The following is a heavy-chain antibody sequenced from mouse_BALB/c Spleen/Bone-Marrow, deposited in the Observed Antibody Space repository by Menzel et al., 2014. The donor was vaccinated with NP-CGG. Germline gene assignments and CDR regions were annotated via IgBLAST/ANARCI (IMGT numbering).Heavy chain of an antibody. V-gene: IGHV5-9-3*01. CDR3: AREGLRRRAAMDY. Sequence: EVQGVESGGGLVQPGGSLKLSCAASGFTFSTYAMSWVRQTPEKRLEWVATISSSGSYTYYPDSVKGRFTISRDNAKNTLYLQMSSLRSEDTAMFYCAREGLRRRAAMDYWGQGTSVTVSS. CDR2: ISSSGSYT. D-gene: IGHD2-4*01. CDR1: GFTFSTYA. J-gene: IGHJ4*01.